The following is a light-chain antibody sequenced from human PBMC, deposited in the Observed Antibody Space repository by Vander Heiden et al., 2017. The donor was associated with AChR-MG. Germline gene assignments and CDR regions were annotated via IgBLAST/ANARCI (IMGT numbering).Light chain of an antibody. V-gene: IGLV2-11*01. CDR2: DVS. Sequence: QSALTQPRAVPGSPGQSVAISCTGTSSDVGGYNYVSWYQQQPGKAPKLMIYDVSKRPSGVPDRFSGSKSGNTASLTISGLQAEDEADYYCCSYAGSSHVVFGGGTKLTVL. CDR3: CSYAGSSHVV. J-gene: IGLJ2*01. CDR1: SSDVGGYNY.